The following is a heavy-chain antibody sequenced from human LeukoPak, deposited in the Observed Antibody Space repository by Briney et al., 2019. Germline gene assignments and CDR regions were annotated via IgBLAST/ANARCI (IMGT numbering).Heavy chain of an antibody. D-gene: IGHD4-17*01. CDR2: ISYDGSNK. Sequence: GVSLRLSCPASAFTFSSYGMHWVRQAPGKWLEWVAVISYDGSNKYYADSVKGRFTISRDNSKNTLYLQMNSLRAEDTAVYYCAKELRTTARYFDYWGQGTLVTVSS. J-gene: IGHJ4*02. V-gene: IGHV3-30*18. CDR3: AKELRTTARYFDY. CDR1: AFTFSSYG.